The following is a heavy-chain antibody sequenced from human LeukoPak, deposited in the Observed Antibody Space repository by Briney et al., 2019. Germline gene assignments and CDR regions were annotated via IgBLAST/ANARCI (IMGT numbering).Heavy chain of an antibody. CDR3: AIWETVVVPAPRANWFDP. V-gene: IGHV3-21*01. CDR1: GFTFSSYA. CDR2: ISSSSSYI. Sequence: PGGSLRLSCAASGFTFSSYAMSWVRQAPGKGLEWVSSISSSSSYIYYADSVKGRFTISRDNAKNSLYLQMNSLRAEDTAVYYCAIWETVVVPAPRANWFDPWGQGTLVTVSS. D-gene: IGHD2-2*01. J-gene: IGHJ5*02.